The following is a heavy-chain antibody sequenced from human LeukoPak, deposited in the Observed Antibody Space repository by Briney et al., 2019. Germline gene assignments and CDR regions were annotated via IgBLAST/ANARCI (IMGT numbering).Heavy chain of an antibody. D-gene: IGHD6-19*01. CDR3: ARDLGYGSGWCLDY. J-gene: IGHJ4*02. Sequence: GGSLRLSCAASGFTFSSYSMNWVRQAPGKGLEWVSYISSSSSTIYYADSVKGRFTISRDNAKNSLYLQMNSLRAEDTAVYYCARDLGYGSGWCLDYWGQGTLVTVSS. V-gene: IGHV3-48*01. CDR1: GFTFSSYS. CDR2: ISSSSSTI.